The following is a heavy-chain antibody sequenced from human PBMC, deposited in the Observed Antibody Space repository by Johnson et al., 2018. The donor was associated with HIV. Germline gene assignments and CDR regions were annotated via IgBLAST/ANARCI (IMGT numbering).Heavy chain of an antibody. D-gene: IGHD1-26*01. V-gene: IGHV3-30*02. CDR1: GFTFSSHG. CDR3: ARSQYSGRTGGAFDI. CDR2: IRYDGSTK. J-gene: IGHJ3*02. Sequence: QVQLVESGGGVVQPGGSLRLSCAASGFTFSSHGMHWVRQAPGKGLDWVSFIRYDGSTKYYADAVNALFTISRDNSKNTLYLQMNSLRAEDTAVYYCARSQYSGRTGGAFDIWGQGTMVTVSS.